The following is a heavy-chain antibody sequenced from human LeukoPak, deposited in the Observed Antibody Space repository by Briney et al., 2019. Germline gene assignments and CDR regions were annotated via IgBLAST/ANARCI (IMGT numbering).Heavy chain of an antibody. V-gene: IGHV3-7*03. CDR2: IKEDGSKK. J-gene: IGHJ4*02. CDR3: ATPLDYYDSSGYHQGGD. D-gene: IGHD3-22*01. CDR1: GFTFSRHW. Sequence: PGGSLRLSCAASGFTFSRHWMTWVRQAPGKGLEWVANIKEDGSKKNYVDSVKGRFTISRDNTKNSLYLQMNSLRAEDTAVYYCATPLDYYDSSGYHQGGDWGQGTLVIVSS.